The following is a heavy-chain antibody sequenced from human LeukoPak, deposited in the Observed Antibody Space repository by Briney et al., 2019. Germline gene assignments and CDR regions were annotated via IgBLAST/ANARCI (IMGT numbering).Heavy chain of an antibody. V-gene: IGHV3-30*18. CDR1: GFTFSSYG. D-gene: IGHD3-22*01. CDR2: ISYDGSNK. CDR3: AKDPIYYDSSPTGYFQH. Sequence: GGSLRLSCAASGFTFSSYGMHWVRQAPGKGLEWVAVISYDGSNKYYADSVKGRFAISRDNSKNTLYLQMNSLRAEDTAVYYCAKDPIYYDSSPTGYFQHWGQGTLVTVSS. J-gene: IGHJ1*01.